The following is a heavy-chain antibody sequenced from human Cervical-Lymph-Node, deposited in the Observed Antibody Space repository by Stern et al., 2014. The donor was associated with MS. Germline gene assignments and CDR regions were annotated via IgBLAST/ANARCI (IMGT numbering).Heavy chain of an antibody. Sequence: VQLVESGPGLVKPSQTLSLTCTVSGGSISSVDYYWTWIRQHPGKGLVWIGYIFHSGRTYYNPSLKSRVSISIDKPRNQFSLELSFVTAADTAKYYCARNRVGAADIWFDPWGQGTLVTVSS. CDR3: ARNRVGAADIWFDP. CDR2: IFHSGRT. J-gene: IGHJ5*02. V-gene: IGHV4-31*03. D-gene: IGHD1-26*01. CDR1: GGSISSVDYY.